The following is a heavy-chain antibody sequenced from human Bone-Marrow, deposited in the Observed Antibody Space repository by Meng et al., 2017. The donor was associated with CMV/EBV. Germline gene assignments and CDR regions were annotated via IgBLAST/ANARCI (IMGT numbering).Heavy chain of an antibody. CDR1: GFTFSSYS. CDR3: ARVDLYGGNSRVPFDY. Sequence: GESLKISCAASGFTFSSYSMNWVRQAPGKGLEWVSSISSSSSYIYYADSVKGRFTISRDNAKNSLYLQMNSLRAEDTAVYYCARVDLYGGNSRVPFDYWGQGTLVTVSS. J-gene: IGHJ4*02. CDR2: ISSSSSYI. V-gene: IGHV3-21*01. D-gene: IGHD4-23*01.